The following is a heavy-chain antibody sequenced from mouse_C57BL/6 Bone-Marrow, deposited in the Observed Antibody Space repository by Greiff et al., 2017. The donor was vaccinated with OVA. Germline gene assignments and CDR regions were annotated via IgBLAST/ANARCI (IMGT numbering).Heavy chain of an antibody. D-gene: IGHD1-1*01. J-gene: IGHJ2*01. CDR2: INPNNGGT. Sequence: EVQLHQSGPELVKPGASVKISCKASGYTFTDYYMNWVKQSHGKSLEWIGDINPNNGGTSYNQKFKGKATLTVDKSSSTAYMELRSLTSEDSAVYYCARGGITTVVAVDYWGQGTTLTVSS. V-gene: IGHV1-26*01. CDR3: ARGGITTVVAVDY. CDR1: GYTFTDYY.